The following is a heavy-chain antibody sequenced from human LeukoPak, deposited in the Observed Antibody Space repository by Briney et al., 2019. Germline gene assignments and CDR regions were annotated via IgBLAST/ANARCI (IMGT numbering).Heavy chain of an antibody. V-gene: IGHV3-15*01. D-gene: IGHD6-19*01. CDR3: TTGGQWLVPFDFDY. Sequence: PGGSLRLSCAASGFTFSNAWMSWVRQAPGKGLEGVGRIKSKTDGGTTDYAAPVKGRFTISRDDSKNTLYLQMNSLKTEDTAVYYCTTGGQWLVPFDFDYWGQGTLVTVSS. CDR2: IKSKTDGGTT. CDR1: GFTFSNAW. J-gene: IGHJ4*02.